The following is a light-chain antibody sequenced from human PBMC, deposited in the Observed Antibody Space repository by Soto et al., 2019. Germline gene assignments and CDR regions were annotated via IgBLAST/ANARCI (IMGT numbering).Light chain of an antibody. CDR3: QHYKNWPLT. CDR2: FAS. Sequence: EVLMTQSPATLSVSPGERATLSCRASQSVSNNLAWYQQRPGQAPRLLIYFASTRATGIPARFSGSGSGTEFTLTISSLQSEDFAVYYCQHYKNWPLTFGGGTKVETK. CDR1: QSVSNN. J-gene: IGKJ4*01. V-gene: IGKV3-15*01.